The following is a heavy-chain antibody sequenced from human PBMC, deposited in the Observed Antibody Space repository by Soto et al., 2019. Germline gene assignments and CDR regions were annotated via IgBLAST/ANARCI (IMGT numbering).Heavy chain of an antibody. J-gene: IGHJ3*02. V-gene: IGHV1-24*01. CDR2: FDPEDGET. D-gene: IGHD3-22*01. CDR3: ATTISMIVVVISDAFDI. Sequence: GASVKVSCKVFGYTLTELSMHWVRQAPGKGLEWMGGFDPEDGETIYAQKFQGRVTMTEDTSTDTAYMELSSLRSEDTAVYYCATTISMIVVVISDAFDIWGQGTMVTVS. CDR1: GYTLTELS.